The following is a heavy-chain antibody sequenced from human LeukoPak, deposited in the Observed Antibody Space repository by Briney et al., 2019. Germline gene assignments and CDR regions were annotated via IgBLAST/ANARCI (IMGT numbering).Heavy chain of an antibody. CDR3: TRKGSQWDFLVDY. CDR1: GFTFSTYD. D-gene: IGHD2/OR15-2a*01. CDR2: ITTTSRYI. Sequence: GGSLRLSCAASGFTFSTYDMNWVRQAPGKGLEWVPSITTTSRYIYYGNSVKGRFTISRDNARNSLYLQMDSLTAEDTAVYYCTRKGSQWDFLVDYWGQGTRAAVSP. V-gene: IGHV3-21*01. J-gene: IGHJ4*02.